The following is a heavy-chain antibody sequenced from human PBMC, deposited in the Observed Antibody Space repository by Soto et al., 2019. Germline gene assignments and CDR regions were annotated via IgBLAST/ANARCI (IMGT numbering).Heavy chain of an antibody. V-gene: IGHV4-34*01. CDR2: INHSGST. Sequence: SETLSLTCAVYGGSFSGYDWTWIRQPPGTGLEWIGEINHSGSTNYNPSLKSRVTISVDTSKNQFSLKLTSVTAADTAVYYCARDKITGLFDYWGQGTLVTVPQ. CDR3: ARDKITGLFDY. J-gene: IGHJ4*02. D-gene: IGHD2-8*02. CDR1: GGSFSGYD.